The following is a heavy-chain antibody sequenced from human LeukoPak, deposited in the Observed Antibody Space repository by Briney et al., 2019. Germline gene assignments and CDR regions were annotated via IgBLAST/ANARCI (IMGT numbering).Heavy chain of an antibody. D-gene: IGHD3-9*01. J-gene: IGHJ6*02. CDR1: GFTFSSYA. V-gene: IGHV3-23*01. CDR3: AKDNGILTGYPPPYYYYGMDV. Sequence: GSLRLSCAASGFTFSSYAMSWVRQAPGKGLEWVSAISGSGGSTYYADSVKGRFTISRDNSKNTLYLQMNSLRAEDTAVYYCAKDNGILTGYPPPYYYYGMDVWGQGTTVTVSS. CDR2: ISGSGGST.